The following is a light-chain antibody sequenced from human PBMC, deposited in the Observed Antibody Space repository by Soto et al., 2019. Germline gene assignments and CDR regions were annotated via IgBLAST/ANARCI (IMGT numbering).Light chain of an antibody. V-gene: IGKV3-15*01. CDR2: GAS. J-gene: IGKJ1*01. Sequence: EIVMTQSPATLSVSPGERATLSCRASQSVSSNLAWYQQNPGQAPRLLIYGASTRATGIPARFSGSGSGTEFTLTISSLQSEDFAVYYCQQYNIWPPWTFGQGTKVDIK. CDR1: QSVSSN. CDR3: QQYNIWPPWT.